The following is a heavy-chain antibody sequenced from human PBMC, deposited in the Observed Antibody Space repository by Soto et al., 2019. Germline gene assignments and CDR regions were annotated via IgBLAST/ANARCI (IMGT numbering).Heavy chain of an antibody. CDR3: ARQFDSDTTGYYYAY. CDR1: GGTFGRNT. V-gene: IGHV1-69*13. J-gene: IGHJ4*02. CDR2: IMPIFGSA. Sequence: GASVKVSCKASGGTFGRNTISWVRQAPGQGLEWMGGIMPIFGSANYAQKFQGRVTITADENTRTVYMELSRLRSEDTAVYYCARQFDSDTTGYYYAYWGQGTLVTVSS. D-gene: IGHD3-22*01.